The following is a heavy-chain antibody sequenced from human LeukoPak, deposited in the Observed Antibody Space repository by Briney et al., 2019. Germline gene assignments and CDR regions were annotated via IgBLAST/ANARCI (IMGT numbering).Heavy chain of an antibody. CDR2: ISSNVGST. V-gene: IGHV3-64*01. D-gene: IGHD2-8*01. CDR3: AREFCTNGVCYKRFDY. Sequence: VGSLRPSCGVSGFTSTSYAMHSVRQVPGKGLQYVSGISSNVGSTYPATSVKGRFSISRDNSKNTLYLQMGSLRPEDMAVYYCAREFCTNGVCYKRFDYWGQGTLVTVSS. J-gene: IGHJ4*02. CDR1: GFTSTSYA.